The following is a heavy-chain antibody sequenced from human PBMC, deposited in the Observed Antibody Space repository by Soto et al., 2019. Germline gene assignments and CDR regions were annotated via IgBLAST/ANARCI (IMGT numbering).Heavy chain of an antibody. D-gene: IGHD5-18*01. CDR2: INHSGST. V-gene: IGHV4-34*01. CDR3: ARGKYSYGYGMDV. CDR1: GGSFSGYY. Sequence: QVQLQQWGAGLLKPSETLSLTCAVYGGSFSGYYWSWIRQPPGKGLEWIGEINHSGSTNYNPSLKSRVTISVDTSKNQISLKLSSVTAAETAVYYCARGKYSYGYGMDVWGQGTTVTVSS. J-gene: IGHJ6*02.